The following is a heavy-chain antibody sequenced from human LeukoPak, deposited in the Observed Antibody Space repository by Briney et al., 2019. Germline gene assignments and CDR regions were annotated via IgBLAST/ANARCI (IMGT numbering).Heavy chain of an antibody. J-gene: IGHJ4*02. CDR1: GFTFSSYA. CDR2: ISYDGSNK. CDR3: ARSHTDRTYCSSTSCYAY. V-gene: IGHV3-30-3*01. D-gene: IGHD2-2*01. Sequence: GGSLRLSCAASGFTFSSYAMHWVRQAPGKGLEWVAVISYDGSNKYYADSVKGRFTISRDNSKNTQYLQMNSLRAEDTAVYYCARSHTDRTYCSSTSCYAYWGQGTLVTVSS.